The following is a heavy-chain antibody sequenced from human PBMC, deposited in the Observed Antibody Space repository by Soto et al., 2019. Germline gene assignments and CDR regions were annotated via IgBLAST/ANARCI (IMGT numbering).Heavy chain of an antibody. V-gene: IGHV3-33*01. CDR3: ARVVVGATIDY. CDR2: IWYDGSNK. J-gene: IGHJ4*02. Sequence: QVQLVESGGGVVQPGRSLRLSCAASGFTFSSYGMHWVRQAPGEGLEWVAVIWYDGSNKYYADSVKGRFTISRDNSKNTLYLQMNSPRAEDTAVYYCARVVVGATIDYWGQGTLVTVSS. D-gene: IGHD1-26*01. CDR1: GFTFSSYG.